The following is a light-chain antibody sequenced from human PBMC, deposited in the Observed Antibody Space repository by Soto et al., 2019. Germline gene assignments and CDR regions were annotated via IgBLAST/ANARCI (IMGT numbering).Light chain of an antibody. CDR2: EVS. CDR3: SSYTSSSTRV. J-gene: IGLJ1*01. V-gene: IGLV2-14*03. Sequence: QSALAQPASVSGSPGQSIAISCTGTSSDIGAYDYVSCYQQFPDKPPQLIIYEVSHRPSGVSDRFSGSKSVNRATLSISRLQAEDEADYYCSSYTSSSTRVVGTGTKGTVL. CDR1: SSDIGAYDY.